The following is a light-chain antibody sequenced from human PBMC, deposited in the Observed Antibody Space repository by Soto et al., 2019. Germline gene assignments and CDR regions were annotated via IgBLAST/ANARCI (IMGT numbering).Light chain of an antibody. Sequence: QSVLTQPASVSGSPGQSITISCTGTSSDVGTYNYVSWYQHRPGKAPKLMIYDVSYRPSGVSNRFPGSKSANTASLTISGLQAEDEADYYCSSYTTSNTQVFGGGTKVTVL. V-gene: IGLV2-14*01. CDR3: SSYTTSNTQV. CDR1: SSDVGTYNY. J-gene: IGLJ3*02. CDR2: DVS.